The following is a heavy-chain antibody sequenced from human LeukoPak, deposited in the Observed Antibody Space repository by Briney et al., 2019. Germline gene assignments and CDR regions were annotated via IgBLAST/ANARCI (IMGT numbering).Heavy chain of an antibody. D-gene: IGHD6-13*01. CDR2: INHSGST. J-gene: IGHJ1*01. CDR3: ARAPRIAAAGKYFQH. CDR1: GGSFSGYY. Sequence: SETLSLTCAVYGGSFSGYYWSWIRQPPGKGLEWIGEINHSGSTNYNPSLESRVTISVDTSKNQFSLKLSSVTAADTAVYYCARAPRIAAAGKYFQHWGQGTLVTVSS. V-gene: IGHV4-34*01.